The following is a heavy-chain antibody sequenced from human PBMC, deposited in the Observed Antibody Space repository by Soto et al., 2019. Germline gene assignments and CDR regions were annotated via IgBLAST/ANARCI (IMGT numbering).Heavy chain of an antibody. V-gene: IGHV2-5*01. D-gene: IGHD4-4*01. CDR1: GFSLSTSGVG. CDR2: LYWYDDK. J-gene: IGHJ6*02. Sequence: QITLKESGPTLVKPTQTLTLTCTFSGFSLSTSGVGVGWIRQPPGKALEWLALLYWYDDKRYSPSLKSRLTPPPDTSNNQLALTMTNTDPVDTTTYCWAQRRTLQYSHGVWGQGTTDTVSS. CDR3: AQRRTLQYSHGV.